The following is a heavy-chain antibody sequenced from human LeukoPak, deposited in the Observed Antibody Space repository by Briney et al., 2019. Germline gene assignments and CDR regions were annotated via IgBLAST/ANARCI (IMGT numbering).Heavy chain of an antibody. CDR3: ASEKSGSYYRWFDY. J-gene: IGHJ4*02. CDR2: IYYSGST. D-gene: IGHD1-26*01. V-gene: IGHV4-59*01. Sequence: SETLSLTCTVSGGSISSYYWSWIRQPPGKGLERIGYIYYSGSTNYNPSLKSRVTISVDTSKNQFSLKLSSVTAADTAVYYCASEKSGSYYRWFDYWGQGTLVTVSS. CDR1: GGSISSYY.